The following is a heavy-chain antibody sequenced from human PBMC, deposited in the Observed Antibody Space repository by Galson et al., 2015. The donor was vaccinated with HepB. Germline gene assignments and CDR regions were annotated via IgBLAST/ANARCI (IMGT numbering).Heavy chain of an antibody. J-gene: IGHJ4*02. D-gene: IGHD6-13*01. CDR2: LSYSGRT. V-gene: IGHV4-31*03. Sequence: TLSLTCTVSGRSINSGGYYWSWIRQHPGKGLEWIGYLSYSGRTYQNPSLESRLTMTADTAKNQFSLNMTSATAADTAVYYCASSIAVAGSIDYWGQGTLVTVSA. CDR1: GRSINSGGYY. CDR3: ASSIAVAGSIDY.